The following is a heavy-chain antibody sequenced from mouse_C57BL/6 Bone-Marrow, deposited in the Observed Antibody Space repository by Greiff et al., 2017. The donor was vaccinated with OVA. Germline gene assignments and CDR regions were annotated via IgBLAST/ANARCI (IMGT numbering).Heavy chain of an antibody. CDR3: ARGPLYYGSSLWFAY. CDR1: GYTFTDYY. D-gene: IGHD1-1*01. CDR2: INPYNGGT. V-gene: IGHV1-19*01. Sequence: VQLQQSGPVLVKPGASVKMSCKASGYTFTDYYMNWVKQSHGKSLEWIGVINPYNGGTSYNQKFKGKATLTVDKSSSTAYMELNSLTSEDSAVYYWARGPLYYGSSLWFAYWGQGTLVTVSA. J-gene: IGHJ3*01.